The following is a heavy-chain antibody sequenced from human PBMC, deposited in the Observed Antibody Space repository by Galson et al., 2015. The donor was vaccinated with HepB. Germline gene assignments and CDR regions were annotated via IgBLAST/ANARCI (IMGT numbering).Heavy chain of an antibody. CDR1: GFSLSTSGVG. J-gene: IGHJ4*02. V-gene: IGHV2-5*02. Sequence: PALVKPTQTLTLTCTFSGFSLSTSGVGVGWIRQPPGKALEWLALIYWDDDKRYSPSLKSRLTITKDTSKNQVVLTMTNMDPVDTATYYCAHRRTGREARPGYDILTGYYDWGQGTLVTVSS. D-gene: IGHD3-9*01. CDR2: IYWDDDK. CDR3: AHRRTGREARPGYDILTGYYD.